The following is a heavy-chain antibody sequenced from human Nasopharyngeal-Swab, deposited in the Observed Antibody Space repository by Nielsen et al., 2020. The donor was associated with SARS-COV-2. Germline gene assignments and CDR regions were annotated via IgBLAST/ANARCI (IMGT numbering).Heavy chain of an antibody. CDR3: ARDLTSSGYFDF. D-gene: IGHD3-9*01. CDR1: GGSISSNSYY. J-gene: IGHJ4*02. CDR2: IYYSGST. Sequence: SETLSLTCIVSGGSISSNSYYWGWIRQPPGKGLEWIGNIYYSGSTYYNPSRKSRVTISVDTSKNQFSLKLSSVTAADTAVYYCARDLTSSGYFDFWGQGTLVTVSS. V-gene: IGHV4-39*07.